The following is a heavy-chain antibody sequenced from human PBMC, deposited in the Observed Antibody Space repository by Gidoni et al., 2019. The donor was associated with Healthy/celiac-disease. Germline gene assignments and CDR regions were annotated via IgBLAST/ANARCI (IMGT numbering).Heavy chain of an antibody. D-gene: IGHD3-22*01. CDR1: GFTFSSYW. J-gene: IGHJ4*02. V-gene: IGHV3-7*03. Sequence: EVQLVESGGGLVQPGGSLRLSCAASGFTFSSYWMSWVRQATGKGLEWVANIKQDGSEKYYVDSVKGRFTISRDNAKNSLYLQMNSLRAEDTAVYYCARDRGHYYDSSGFDYWGQGTLVTVSS. CDR2: IKQDGSEK. CDR3: ARDRGHYYDSSGFDY.